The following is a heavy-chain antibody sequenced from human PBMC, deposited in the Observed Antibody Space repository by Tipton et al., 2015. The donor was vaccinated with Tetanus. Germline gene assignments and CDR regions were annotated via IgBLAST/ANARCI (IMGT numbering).Heavy chain of an antibody. CDR2: IGSFSRTI. J-gene: IGHJ6*02. CDR1: GFPFSSYS. CDR3: ARVVRDYYDGMDV. V-gene: IGHV3-48*01. Sequence: SLRLSCEGSGFPFSSYSMNWVRQAPGKGLEWISYIGSFSRTINYADSVRGRFTTFRDKAKSSLYLQMSRLRAEDTAVYYCARVVRDYYDGMDVWGQGTTLTVSS. D-gene: IGHD3-16*01.